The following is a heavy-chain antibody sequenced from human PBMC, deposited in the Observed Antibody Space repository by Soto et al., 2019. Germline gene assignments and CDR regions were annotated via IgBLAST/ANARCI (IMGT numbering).Heavy chain of an antibody. J-gene: IGHJ4*02. D-gene: IGHD3-22*01. CDR3: AREVRYYYASTGSYYLDL. CDR1: GGSISSYH. Sequence: SETLSLTCTVSGGSISSYHWSWIRQPPGKGLEWIGYIYYSGTTNYNPSLKSRVTISLDTSKNQFSLMLTSVTTADTAVYYCAREVRYYYASTGSYYLDLWGQGTLVTVSS. V-gene: IGHV4-59*01. CDR2: IYYSGTT.